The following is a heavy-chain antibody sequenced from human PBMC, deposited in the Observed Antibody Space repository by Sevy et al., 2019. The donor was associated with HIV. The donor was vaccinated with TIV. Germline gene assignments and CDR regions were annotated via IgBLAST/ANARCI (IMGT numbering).Heavy chain of an antibody. CDR2: INPNSGGT. V-gene: IGHV1-2*02. J-gene: IGHJ6*02. CDR1: GYTFTGYY. D-gene: IGHD3-16*02. CDR3: AGAFGGVIAYYYYYGMDV. Sequence: GESLKISCKASGYTFTGYYMHWVRQAPGQGLEWMGWINPNSGGTNYAQKFQGRVTMTRDTSISTAYMELSRLRSDDTAMYYCAGAFGGVIAYYYYYGMDVWGQGTTVTVSS.